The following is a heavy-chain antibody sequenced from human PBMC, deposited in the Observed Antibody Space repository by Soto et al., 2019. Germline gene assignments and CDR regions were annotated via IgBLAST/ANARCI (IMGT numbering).Heavy chain of an antibody. CDR1: GFTFSSYA. V-gene: IGHV3-23*01. J-gene: IGHJ4*02. CDR3: ARFPILTGYYTQPNFDY. Sequence: GGSLRLSCAASGFTFSSYAMSWVRQAPGKGLEWVSAISGIGCSTYYADSVKGRFTISRDNSKNTLYLQMNTLRAEDTAVYSCARFPILTGYYTQPNFDYWGQGTLVTVSS. CDR2: ISGIGCST. D-gene: IGHD3-9*01.